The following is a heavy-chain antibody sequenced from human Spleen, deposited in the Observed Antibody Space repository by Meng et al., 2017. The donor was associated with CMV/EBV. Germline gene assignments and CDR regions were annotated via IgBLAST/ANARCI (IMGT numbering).Heavy chain of an antibody. V-gene: IGHV4-39*07. CDR2: IYYSGST. D-gene: IGHD3-22*01. CDR1: GGSISSSSYY. J-gene: IGHJ4*02. CDR3: ARDGSGFQL. Sequence: SETLSLTCTVSGGSISSSSYYWGWIRQPPGKGLEWIGSIYYSGSTYYNPSLKSRVTISVDTSKNQFSLRLSSVTAADAAVYYCARDGSGFQLWGQGTLVTVSS.